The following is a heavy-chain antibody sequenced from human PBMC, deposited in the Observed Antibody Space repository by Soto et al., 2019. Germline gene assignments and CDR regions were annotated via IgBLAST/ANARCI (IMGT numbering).Heavy chain of an antibody. V-gene: IGHV4-59*12. J-gene: IGHJ4*02. Sequence: VQLVESGGGLVKPGGSLRLSCAASGFTFSSYSMNWVRQAPGKGLEWIGHVYYTGSTSYSPSLKSRLTISVDTSKNQFSLRLNSVSAADTAVYYCARDRSNSPDLFDSWGQGTLVTVSS. D-gene: IGHD1-1*01. CDR1: GFTFSSYS. CDR2: VYYTGST. CDR3: ARDRSNSPDLFDS.